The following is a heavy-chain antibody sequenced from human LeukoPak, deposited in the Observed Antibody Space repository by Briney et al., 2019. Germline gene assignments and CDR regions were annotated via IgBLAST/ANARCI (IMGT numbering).Heavy chain of an antibody. D-gene: IGHD6-19*01. CDR1: GRSFSGYY. CDR2: INHSGST. J-gene: IGHJ4*02. CDR3: ARAHSSGWSPLGY. Sequence: SETLSLTCAVYGRSFSGYYWSWIRQPPGKGLEWIGEINHSGSTNYNPSLKSRVTISVDTSKNQFSLKVSSVTAADTAVYYCARAHSSGWSPLGYWGQGTLVTVSS. V-gene: IGHV4-34*01.